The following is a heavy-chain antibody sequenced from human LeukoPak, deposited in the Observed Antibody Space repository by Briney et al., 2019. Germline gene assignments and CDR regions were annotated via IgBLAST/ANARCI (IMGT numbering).Heavy chain of an antibody. D-gene: IGHD6-13*01. J-gene: IGHJ4*02. CDR1: GYSFTSHW. V-gene: IGHV5-51*01. CDR2: VYPGDSDT. Sequence: GESLKISCKGSGYSFTSHWIGWVRQMPGKGLEWMGIVYPGDSDTRNSPSFQGQVTISADKSISTAYPQWSSLKASDTAMYYCARHDSSSWYGDWGQGTLVTVSS. CDR3: ARHDSSSWYGD.